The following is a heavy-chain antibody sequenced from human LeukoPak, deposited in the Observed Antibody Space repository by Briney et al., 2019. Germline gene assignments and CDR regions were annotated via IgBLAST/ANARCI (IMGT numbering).Heavy chain of an antibody. D-gene: IGHD6-13*01. CDR3: ARNLIPEQLVVNF. J-gene: IGHJ4*02. Sequence: NSSETLSLTCTVSGGSISNYYWNWIRQPPGKGLEWIGYIYYTGSTNYNPSLKGRVTMSVDTSKNQFSLNLQSVTPEDTAVYYCARNLIPEQLVVNFWGQGTLVTVSS. CDR2: IYYTGST. CDR1: GGSISNYY. V-gene: IGHV4-59*01.